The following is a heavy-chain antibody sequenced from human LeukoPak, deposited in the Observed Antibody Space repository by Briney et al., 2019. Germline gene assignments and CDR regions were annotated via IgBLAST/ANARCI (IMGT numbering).Heavy chain of an antibody. D-gene: IGHD1-26*01. J-gene: IGHJ4*02. CDR1: GFTFSSYA. CDR3: ASSSGSYKPLKY. CDR2: ISYDGSNK. V-gene: IGHV3-30*04. Sequence: GGSLRLSCAASGFTFSSYAMHWVRQAPGKGLEWVAVISYDGSNKYYADSVKGRFTISRDNSKNTLYLQMNSLRAEDTAVYYCASSSGSYKPLKYWGQGTLVTVSS.